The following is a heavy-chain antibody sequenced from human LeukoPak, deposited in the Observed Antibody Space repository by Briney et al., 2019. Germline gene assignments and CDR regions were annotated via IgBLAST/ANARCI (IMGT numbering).Heavy chain of an antibody. V-gene: IGHV4-59*03. Sequence: SETLSLTCTVSGDSTSNFYWNWIRQSPGKGLEWIGNIHYGGSSVYNPSLKSRGTILIDTSRRQFFLKLNSVTAADTAVYFCALAPNSNWFDFWGPGTLVPVSS. J-gene: IGHJ5*01. CDR2: IHYGGSS. D-gene: IGHD2-8*01. CDR1: GDSTSNFY. CDR3: ALAPNSNWFDF.